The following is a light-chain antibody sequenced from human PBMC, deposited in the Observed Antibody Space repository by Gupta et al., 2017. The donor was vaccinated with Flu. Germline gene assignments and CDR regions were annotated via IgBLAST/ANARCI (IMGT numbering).Light chain of an antibody. CDR1: QSLSSY. CDR3: QQRTNWLWT. CDR2: DAS. V-gene: IGKV3-11*01. Sequence: EIVLTQSPATLSLSPGERATLSCRASQSLSSYLAWYQQKPGQAPRLLIYDASNRATGIPARFSGGGSGTDFTLTISSLEPEDFAVYYCQQRTNWLWTFGQGTKVEIK. J-gene: IGKJ1*01.